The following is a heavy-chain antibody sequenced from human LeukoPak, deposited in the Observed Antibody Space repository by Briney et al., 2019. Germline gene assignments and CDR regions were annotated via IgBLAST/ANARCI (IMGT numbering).Heavy chain of an antibody. CDR1: GGSISSYY. CDR3: ARDSGGDYAFDI. V-gene: IGHV4-59*01. CDR2: IYFSGST. J-gene: IGHJ3*02. D-gene: IGHD4-17*01. Sequence: SETLSLTCTASGGSISSYYWSWIRQPPGKGLEWIGYIYFSGSTNYTPSLKSRVTISVDTSKNQFSLKVSSVTAADTAVYYCARDSGGDYAFDIWGQGTMVTVSS.